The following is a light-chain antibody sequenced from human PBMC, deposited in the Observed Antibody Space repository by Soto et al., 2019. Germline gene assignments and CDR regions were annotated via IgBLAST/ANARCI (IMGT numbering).Light chain of an antibody. CDR2: EVN. CDR1: SSDVGGYNY. Sequence: QSVLTQPASVSGSPGQSITISCTGTSSDVGGYNYVSWYQQRPGKAPKLIIYEVNNRPSGVSDRFSGSKSGNTASLTISGLQAEDEADYYCSSFTSTSTQVLGGGTKLTVL. CDR3: SSFTSTSTQV. J-gene: IGLJ3*02. V-gene: IGLV2-14*01.